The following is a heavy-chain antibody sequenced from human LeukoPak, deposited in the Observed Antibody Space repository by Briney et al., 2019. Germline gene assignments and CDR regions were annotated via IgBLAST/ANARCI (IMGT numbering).Heavy chain of an antibody. CDR1: GFPFSSYW. CDR2: IKQDGSDK. CDR3: ARLTGTTGFDY. D-gene: IGHD1-1*01. V-gene: IGHV3-7*01. Sequence: GGSLRLSCAASGFPFSSYWMSWVRQAPGKGLEWVANIKQDGSDKYYVDSVKGRFTISRDNAKNSLNLQLNSLRADDTAVYYCARLTGTTGFDYWGQGTLVTASS. J-gene: IGHJ4*02.